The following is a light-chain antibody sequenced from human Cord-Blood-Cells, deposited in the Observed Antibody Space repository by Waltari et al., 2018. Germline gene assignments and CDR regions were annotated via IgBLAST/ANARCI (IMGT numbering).Light chain of an antibody. CDR3: QQRSNWPPLFT. CDR2: DAS. V-gene: IGKV3-11*01. Sequence: EIVLTQSPATLSLSPGERATLSCRASQSVSSYLAWYQHKPGQAPRLLIYDASNRATGIPARFSGSGSGTDFTRTISRLEPEDFAVYYCQQRSNWPPLFTFGPGTKVDIK. CDR1: QSVSSY. J-gene: IGKJ3*01.